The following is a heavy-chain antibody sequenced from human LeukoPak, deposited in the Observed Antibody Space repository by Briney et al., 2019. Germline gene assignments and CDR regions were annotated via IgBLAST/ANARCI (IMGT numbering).Heavy chain of an antibody. CDR1: GFSFSSHW. V-gene: IGHV3-74*01. Sequence: GSLRLSCAASGFSFSSHWMHWVRQTPGKGLVWVARINGDGTTSSHADSVKGRFTISRDNSKNTLYLQMNSLRAEDTAVYYCASGYSYGFDYWGQGTLVTVSS. J-gene: IGHJ4*02. CDR3: ASGYSYGFDY. D-gene: IGHD5-18*01. CDR2: INGDGTTS.